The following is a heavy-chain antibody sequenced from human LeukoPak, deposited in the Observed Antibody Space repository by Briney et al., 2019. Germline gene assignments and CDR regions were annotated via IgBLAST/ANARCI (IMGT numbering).Heavy chain of an antibody. CDR3: AKERYGGNSGGYDAFDI. CDR1: GFTFSTYV. D-gene: IGHD4-23*01. V-gene: IGHV3-30-3*01. CDR2: ISYDGSDK. Sequence: GGSLRLSCAASGFTFSTYVMHWVRQAPGKGLEWVALISYDGSDKLYTDSVKGRFTISRDNSKNTLYLQMNNLRTEDTAVYYCAKERYGGNSGGYDAFDIWGQGTMVTVSS. J-gene: IGHJ3*02.